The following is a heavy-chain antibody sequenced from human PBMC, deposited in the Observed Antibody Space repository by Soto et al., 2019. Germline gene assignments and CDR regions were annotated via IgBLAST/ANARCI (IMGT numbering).Heavy chain of an antibody. D-gene: IGHD3-22*01. CDR2: INPNNGAT. CDR3: APHYPDSSGYFDH. V-gene: IGHV1-2*02. J-gene: IGHJ4*02. CDR1: GYIFTGNY. Sequence: ASVKVTCKASGYIFTGNYMHWVRQAPGQGLEYMGWINPNNGATNYAQNFQGRVTMTWDTSISTAYMEVRRLRSDDTAVYYCAPHYPDSSGYFDHWGQGTLVTVSS.